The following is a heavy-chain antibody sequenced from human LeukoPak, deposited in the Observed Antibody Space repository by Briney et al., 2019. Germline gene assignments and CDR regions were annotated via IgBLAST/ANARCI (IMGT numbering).Heavy chain of an antibody. V-gene: IGHV3-30*03. CDR3: ARGNGAPNWFDP. J-gene: IGHJ5*02. Sequence: GGSLRRSCAASGFTFRSYGMHWVRQAPGKGLEWVAFISYDGTNDNYADSVKGRFTISRDNSKNTVDLQMNSLRTEDTAVYYSARGNGAPNWFDPWGQGTLVTVSS. CDR1: GFTFRSYG. D-gene: IGHD1-1*01. CDR2: ISYDGTND.